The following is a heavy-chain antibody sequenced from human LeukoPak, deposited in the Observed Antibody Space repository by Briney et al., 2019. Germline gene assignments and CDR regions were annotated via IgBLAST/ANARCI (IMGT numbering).Heavy chain of an antibody. CDR3: ARMAYCGGDCETYFDY. Sequence: GGSLRLSCAASGFTFSSYAMHWVRQAPGKGLEYVSAISSNGGSTYYANSVKGRFTISRDNSKNTLYLQMGRLRAEDMAVYYCARMAYCGGDCETYFDYWGQGTLVTVSS. J-gene: IGHJ4*02. CDR1: GFTFSSYA. V-gene: IGHV3-64*01. CDR2: ISSNGGST. D-gene: IGHD2-21*02.